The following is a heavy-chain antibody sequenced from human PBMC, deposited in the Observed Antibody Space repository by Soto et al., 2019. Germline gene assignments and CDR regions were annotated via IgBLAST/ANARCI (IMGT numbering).Heavy chain of an antibody. J-gene: IGHJ4*02. CDR2: IYWNDDK. D-gene: IGHD6-13*01. V-gene: IGHV2-5*01. CDR3: AHTRGSSWSPPIFDY. Sequence: SGPTLVKPTQTLTLTCTFSGFSLSTSGVGVGWIRQPPGKALEWLALIYWNDDKRYSPSLKSRLTITKDTSKNQVVLTMTNMDPVDTATYYCAHTRGSSWSPPIFDYWGQGTLVTVSS. CDR1: GFSLSTSGVG.